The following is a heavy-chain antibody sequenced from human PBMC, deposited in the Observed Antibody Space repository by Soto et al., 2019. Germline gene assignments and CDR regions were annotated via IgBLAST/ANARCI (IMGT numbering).Heavy chain of an antibody. CDR2: VYYTGTT. D-gene: IGHD4-17*01. V-gene: IGHV4-59*01. CDR1: GGSIGSYH. J-gene: IGHJ5*02. CDR3: ARDTVLTGMFDL. Sequence: QVLLQESGPGQVKPSETLSLPCTVSGGSIGSYHWSWVRQPPGKGLEWIASVYYTGTTNYNPSLGRRVTVSIDAPENQISLKLTSVTAADTAFYYCARDTVLTGMFDLWCQGTLVTVSS.